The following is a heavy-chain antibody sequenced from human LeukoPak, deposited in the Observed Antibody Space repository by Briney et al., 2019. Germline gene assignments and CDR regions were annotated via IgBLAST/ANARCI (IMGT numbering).Heavy chain of an antibody. CDR2: IYTSGST. J-gene: IGHJ4*02. D-gene: IGHD2-15*01. V-gene: IGHV4-4*07. CDR3: ARVTQLGYCSGGSCYCFDY. Sequence: PSETLSLTCTVSVGSISSYYWSWIRQPAGKGLEWIGRIYTSGSTNYNPSLKSRVTMSVDTSKNQFSLKLSSVTAADTAVYYCARVTQLGYCSGGSCYCFDYWGQGTLVTVSS. CDR1: VGSISSYY.